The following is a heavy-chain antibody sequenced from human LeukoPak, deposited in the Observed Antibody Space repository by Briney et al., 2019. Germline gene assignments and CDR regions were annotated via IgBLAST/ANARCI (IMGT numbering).Heavy chain of an antibody. CDR1: GYTFTSYG. CDR2: ISAYNGNT. D-gene: IGHD3-16*01. CDR3: ARGGISGGGALDI. V-gene: IGHV1-18*01. Sequence: ASVKVSCKASGYTFTSYGISWVRQAPGQGLEWMGWISAYNGNTNYEQKFQGRVTMTIETSSSTVYMELRSLRSDDTAVYYCARGGISGGGALDIWGQGTTVTVSS. J-gene: IGHJ3*02.